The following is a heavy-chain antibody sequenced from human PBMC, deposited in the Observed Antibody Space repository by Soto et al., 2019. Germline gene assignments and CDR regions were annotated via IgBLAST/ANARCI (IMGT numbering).Heavy chain of an antibody. V-gene: IGHV4-39*01. CDR2: VYYTGST. D-gene: IGHD3-10*01. CDR1: GGTISTSSDY. J-gene: IGHJ5*02. CDR3: ARHAARRGGWFAETLS. Sequence: SETLSLTCTVSGGTISTSSDYWGWILQPPGKGLERIGTVYYTGSTYSNLSLESRVTISEDSSKTQFSRKLSSVTAADTAVNYCARHAARRGGWFAETLSWGQGILVKGSS.